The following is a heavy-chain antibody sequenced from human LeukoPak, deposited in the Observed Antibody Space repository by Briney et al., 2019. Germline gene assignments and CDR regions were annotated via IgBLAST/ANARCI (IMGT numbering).Heavy chain of an antibody. CDR1: GYSISSGYY. D-gene: IGHD3-10*01. CDR3: ARELWFGELKYFDY. J-gene: IGHJ4*02. CDR2: IYHSGST. Sequence: KSSETLSLTCTVSGYSISSGYYWGWIRQPPGKGLGWIGSIYHSGSTYYNPSLKSRVTISLDTSKNQFSLELSSVTAADTAVYYCARELWFGELKYFDYWGQGTLVTVSS. V-gene: IGHV4-38-2*02.